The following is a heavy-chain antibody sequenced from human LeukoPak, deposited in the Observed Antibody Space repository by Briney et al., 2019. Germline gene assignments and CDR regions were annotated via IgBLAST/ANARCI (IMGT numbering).Heavy chain of an antibody. Sequence: ASVKVSCKASGYTFTSYYMHWVRQAPGQGLEWMGIINPSGGSTSYAQKFQGRVTMTGDTSTSTVYMELSSLRSEDTAVYYCARGGGSRDGYTGFDYWGQGTLVTVSS. CDR1: GYTFTSYY. V-gene: IGHV1-46*01. CDR3: ARGGGSRDGYTGFDY. D-gene: IGHD5-24*01. J-gene: IGHJ4*02. CDR2: INPSGGST.